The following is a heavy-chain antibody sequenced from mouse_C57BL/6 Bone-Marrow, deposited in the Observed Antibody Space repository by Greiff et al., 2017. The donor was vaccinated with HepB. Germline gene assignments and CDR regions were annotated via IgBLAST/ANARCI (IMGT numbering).Heavy chain of an antibody. V-gene: IGHV1-81*01. CDR2: IYPRSGNT. CDR1: GYTFTSYG. CDR3: STSAWFAY. D-gene: IGHD5-1*01. Sequence: QVQLQQSGAELARPGASVKLSCKASGYTFTSYGISWVKQNTGQGLEWIGEIYPRSGNTYYNEKFKGRATMTADKSSSNAYMALRSLTSEDSAVYFCSTSAWFAYWGQGTLVTVSA. J-gene: IGHJ3*01.